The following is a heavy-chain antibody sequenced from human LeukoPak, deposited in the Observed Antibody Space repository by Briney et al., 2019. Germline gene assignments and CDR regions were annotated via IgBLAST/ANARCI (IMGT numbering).Heavy chain of an antibody. CDR3: ARHGAPAVFSKWEVLPFDY. J-gene: IGHJ4*02. CDR1: GYSFTSYW. V-gene: IGHV5-51*01. Sequence: GESLKISCKGSGYSFTSYWIGLVRQMPGKGLELMGIIYPGDSDTRYSPSFQGQVTISADKSISTAYLQWSSLKASDTAMYYCARHGAPAVFSKWEVLPFDYWGQGTLVTVSS. D-gene: IGHD1-26*01. CDR2: IYPGDSDT.